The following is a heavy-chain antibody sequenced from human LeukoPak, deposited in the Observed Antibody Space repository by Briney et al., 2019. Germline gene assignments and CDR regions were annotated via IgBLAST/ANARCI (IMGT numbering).Heavy chain of an antibody. Sequence: GGSLRLSCAASGFTFSSYGMHWVRQAPGKGLEWVAVIWYDGSNKYYADSVKGRFTISRDNSKNTLYLQMNSLRAEDTAVYYCARALSTAARTTQFDYWGQGTLVTVSS. V-gene: IGHV3-33*01. J-gene: IGHJ4*02. CDR2: IWYDGSNK. CDR3: ARALSTAARTTQFDY. D-gene: IGHD6-6*01. CDR1: GFTFSSYG.